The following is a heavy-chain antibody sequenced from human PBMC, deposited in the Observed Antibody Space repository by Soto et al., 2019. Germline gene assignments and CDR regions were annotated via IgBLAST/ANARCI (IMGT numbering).Heavy chain of an antibody. V-gene: IGHV3-30*18. J-gene: IGHJ6*03. CDR1: GFTFSSYG. CDR3: AKDRGTSYYYMDV. CDR2: ISYDGSNK. D-gene: IGHD2-15*01. Sequence: HPGGSLRLSCAASGFTFSSYGMHWFRQAPGKGLEWVAVISYDGSNKYYADSVKGRFTISRDNSKNTLYLQMNSLRAEDTAVYYCAKDRGTSYYYMDVWGKGTTVTVSS.